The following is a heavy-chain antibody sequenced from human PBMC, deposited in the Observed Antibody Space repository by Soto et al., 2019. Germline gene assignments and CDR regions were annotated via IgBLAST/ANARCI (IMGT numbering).Heavy chain of an antibody. CDR2: ISYDGSNK. D-gene: IGHD6-6*01. CDR1: GFTFSSYA. Sequence: PGGSLRLSCAASGFTFSSYAMHWVRQAPGKGLEWVAVISYDGSNKYYADSVKGRFTISRDNSKNTLYLQMNSLRAEDTAVYYCARDEFGSSSVADYWGQGTLVTVSS. J-gene: IGHJ4*02. V-gene: IGHV3-30-3*01. CDR3: ARDEFGSSSVADY.